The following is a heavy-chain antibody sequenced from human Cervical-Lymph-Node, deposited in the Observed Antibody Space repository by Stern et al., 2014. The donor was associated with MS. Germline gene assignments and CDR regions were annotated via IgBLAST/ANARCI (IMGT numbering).Heavy chain of an antibody. Sequence: EVQLVESGPEVKRPGESLKISCQASGYTFTSYWIWWVRQMPGKGLEWIAIIFPGGSDIRYSPSFQGQVTISADKSSSTAYLQWNNLKASDTAIYYCARQRYFDYWGQGTLVTVSS. CDR2: IFPGGSDI. CDR3: ARQRYFDY. V-gene: IGHV5-51*01. CDR1: GYTFTSYW. J-gene: IGHJ4*02.